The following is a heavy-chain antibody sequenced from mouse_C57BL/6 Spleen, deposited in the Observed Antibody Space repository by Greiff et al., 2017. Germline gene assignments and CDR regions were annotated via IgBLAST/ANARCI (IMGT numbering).Heavy chain of an antibody. J-gene: IGHJ4*01. CDR2: IWGGGST. CDR1: GFSLTSYG. D-gene: IGHD2-2*01. V-gene: IGHV2-9*01. CDR3: AKQRGYGDYAMDY. Sequence: VKLVESGPGLVAPSQSLSITCPVSGFSLTSYGVDWVRQPPGKGLEWLGVIWGGGSTNYNSALMSRLSISKDNSKNQVFLKMNSLQTDDTAMYYCAKQRGYGDYAMDYWGQGTSVTVSS.